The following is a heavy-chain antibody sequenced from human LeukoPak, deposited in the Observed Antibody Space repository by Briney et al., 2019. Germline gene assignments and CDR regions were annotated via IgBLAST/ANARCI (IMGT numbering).Heavy chain of an antibody. CDR1: GGSISTDNCY. J-gene: IGHJ6*02. CDR2: IYYNGNT. D-gene: IGHD5-18*01. Sequence: SETLSLTCTVSGGSISTDNCYWGWIRQPPGKGLEWIGSIYYNGNTYYNPSLKSRVTISVDTSKNQFSLKLSSVTAADTAVYYCACAIQLWLLGGMDVWGQGTTVTVSS. V-gene: IGHV4-39*07. CDR3: ACAIQLWLLGGMDV.